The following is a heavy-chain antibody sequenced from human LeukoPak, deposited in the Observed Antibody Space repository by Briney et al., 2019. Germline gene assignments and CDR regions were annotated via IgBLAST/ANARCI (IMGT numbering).Heavy chain of an antibody. CDR3: ARERRAYYYYMDV. J-gene: IGHJ6*03. V-gene: IGHV1-18*01. CDR1: GYTFTSYG. Sequence: GASAKVSCKASGYTFTSYGIIWVRQAPGQGLEWMGWISAYNGNTNYAQKLQGRVTMTTDTSTSTAYMELRSLRSDDTAVYYCARERRAYYYYMDVWGKGTTVTVSS. D-gene: IGHD1-1*01. CDR2: ISAYNGNT.